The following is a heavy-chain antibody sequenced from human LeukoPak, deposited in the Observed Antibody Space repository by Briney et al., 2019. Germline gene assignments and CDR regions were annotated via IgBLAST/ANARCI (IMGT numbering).Heavy chain of an antibody. CDR3: ARGHYGFDY. J-gene: IGHJ4*02. D-gene: IGHD4-17*01. Sequence: GGSLRLSCAASGFTFSSYEMNWVRQAPGKGLEWVSYISSSGSTIYYADSVKGRFTISRDNAKNSLYLQMNSLRAEEAAGYYCARGHYGFDYWGQGTLVTVSS. CDR2: ISSSGSTI. CDR1: GFTFSSYE. V-gene: IGHV3-48*03.